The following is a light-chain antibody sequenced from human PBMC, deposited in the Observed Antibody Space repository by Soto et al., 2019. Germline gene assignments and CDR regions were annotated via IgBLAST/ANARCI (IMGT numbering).Light chain of an antibody. CDR2: DVS. CDR1: SSDVGGYNY. J-gene: IGLJ3*02. CDR3: GSYTTRNTRV. Sequence: QSVLTQPASVSGSPGQSIAISCTGTSSDVGGYNYVSWYKQHPGKAPKLMIFDVSNRPSGVSNRFSGSKSGNTASLTISGLQAEDEADYYCGSYTTRNTRVCGGGTKLTVL. V-gene: IGLV2-14*01.